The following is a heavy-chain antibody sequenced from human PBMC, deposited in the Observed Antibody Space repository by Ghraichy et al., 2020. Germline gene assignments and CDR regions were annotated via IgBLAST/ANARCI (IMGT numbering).Heavy chain of an antibody. D-gene: IGHD2-8*02. CDR3: ARGLEVPDTSPD. CDR2: MNPNSGDT. Sequence: ASVKVSCKASGYTFTNYDINWVRQATGQGLEWMGWMNPNSGDTGYAQKFQGRLTMTRNTSISTAYMELNSLRSEDTAVYYCARGLEVPDTSPDWGQGTLVTVSS. CDR1: GYTFTNYD. V-gene: IGHV1-8*01. J-gene: IGHJ4*02.